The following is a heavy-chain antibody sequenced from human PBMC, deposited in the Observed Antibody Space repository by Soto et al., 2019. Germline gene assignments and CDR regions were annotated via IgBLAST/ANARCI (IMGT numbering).Heavy chain of an antibody. Sequence: QLQLQESGPGLVKPSETLSLTCSVSGGSVSGYYWSWIRQPPGKGLEWIAYIHYNGSSNSNPSLESRVTMSMDTSKNQFSLKLSSVTAADTAVYYCARQSNEYRKSLDYWGKGTLVTVSS. J-gene: IGHJ4*02. CDR2: IHYNGSS. CDR3: ARQSNEYRKSLDY. V-gene: IGHV4-59*08. D-gene: IGHD1-1*01. CDR1: GGSVSGYY.